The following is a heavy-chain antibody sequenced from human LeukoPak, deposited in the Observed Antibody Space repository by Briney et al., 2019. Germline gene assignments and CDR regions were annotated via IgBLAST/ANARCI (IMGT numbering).Heavy chain of an antibody. CDR1: GYTFTSYY. Sequence: ASVKVSCKASGYTFTSYYMHWVRQAPGQGLEWMGIINPSGGSTSYAQKFQGRVTMTSDTSTSAVYMELSSLRSEDTAVYYCARNLGGYCSRTSCYVDYWGQGTLVTVSS. J-gene: IGHJ4*02. CDR2: INPSGGST. CDR3: ARNLGGYCSRTSCYVDY. V-gene: IGHV1-46*01. D-gene: IGHD2-2*03.